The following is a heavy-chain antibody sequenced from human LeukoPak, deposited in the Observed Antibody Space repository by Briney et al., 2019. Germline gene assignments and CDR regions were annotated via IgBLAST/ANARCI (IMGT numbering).Heavy chain of an antibody. CDR1: GGSISSGGYY. D-gene: IGHD3-22*01. V-gene: IGHV4-30-2*01. J-gene: IGHJ4*02. CDR3: ARVYDSSGYEFDY. CDR2: INHSGST. Sequence: PSQTLSLTCTVSGGSISSGGYYWSWIRQPPGKGLEWIGEINHSGSTNYNPSLKSRVTIPVDTSKNQFSLKLSSVTAADTAVYYCARVYDSSGYEFDYWGQGTLVTVSS.